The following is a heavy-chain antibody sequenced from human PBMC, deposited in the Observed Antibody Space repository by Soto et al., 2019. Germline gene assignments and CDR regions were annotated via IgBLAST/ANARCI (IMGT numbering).Heavy chain of an antibody. CDR1: GGTFSSYT. V-gene: IGHV1-69*02. CDR3: AVDAVAGTLS. Sequence: QVQLVQSGAEVKKPGSSVKVSCKASGGTFSSYTISWVRQAPGQGLEWMGRIIPILGIANYAQKFQGRVTINADKYTNTAYMELSSLRSEDTDVYYCAVDAVAGTLSWGQGTLVTVSS. J-gene: IGHJ4*02. CDR2: IIPILGIA. D-gene: IGHD6-19*01.